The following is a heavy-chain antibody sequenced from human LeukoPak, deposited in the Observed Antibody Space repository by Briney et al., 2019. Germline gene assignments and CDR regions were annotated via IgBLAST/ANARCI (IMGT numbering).Heavy chain of an antibody. V-gene: IGHV3-30*04. CDR2: ISYDGSNK. D-gene: IGHD3-10*01. CDR1: GFTFSSYA. Sequence: GGSLRLSCAASGFTFSSYAMHWVRQAPGKGLEWVAVISYDGSNKYYADSVKGRFTISRDNSKNTLYLQMNSLRAEDTAVYYCARGLNQRYGSGSYDFDCWGQGTLVTVSS. CDR3: ARGLNQRYGSGSYDFDC. J-gene: IGHJ4*02.